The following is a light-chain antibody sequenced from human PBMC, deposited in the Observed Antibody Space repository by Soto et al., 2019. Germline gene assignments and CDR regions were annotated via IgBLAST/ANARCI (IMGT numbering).Light chain of an antibody. CDR3: QSYDSSLSPYVV. J-gene: IGLJ2*01. CDR2: GNS. V-gene: IGLV1-40*01. CDR1: SSNIGAGYD. Sequence: QSVLTQPPSVSGAPGQRVTISCTGSSSNIGAGYDVHWYQQLPGTAPKLLIYGNSNRPSGVPDRFSGSKSGTSASLAITGLQAEDEADYYCQSYDSSLSPYVVFCGGTKLTVL.